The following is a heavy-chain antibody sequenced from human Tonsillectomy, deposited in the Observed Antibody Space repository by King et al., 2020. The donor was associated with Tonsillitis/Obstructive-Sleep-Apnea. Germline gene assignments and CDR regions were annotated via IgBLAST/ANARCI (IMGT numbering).Heavy chain of an antibody. CDR1: GYRFTIYW. J-gene: IGHJ4*02. CDR3: ARHAKVAGTCYFDY. D-gene: IGHD6-19*01. CDR2: VYPGDSDT. Sequence: VQLVESGAEVKKAGESLKISCKGSGYRFTIYWIGWVRQMPGKGLEWMGIVYPGDSDTSYSPSFQGQVTMSADKSISTASLQRTSLKASDTAMYYCARHAKVAGTCYFDYWGPGPLVTVSS. V-gene: IGHV5-51*01.